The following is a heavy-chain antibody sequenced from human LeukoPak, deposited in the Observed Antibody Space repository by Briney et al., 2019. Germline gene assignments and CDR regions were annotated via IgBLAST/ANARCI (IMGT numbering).Heavy chain of an antibody. CDR3: AKDAYGGATFFYYMDV. CDR1: GFTFDDYA. CDR2: ISWNSGSI. D-gene: IGHD2/OR15-2a*01. J-gene: IGHJ6*03. V-gene: IGHV3-9*01. Sequence: PGRSLRLSCAASGFTFDDYAMHWVRQAPGKGLEWVSGISWNSGSIGYADSVKGRFTISRDNAKNSLYLQMNSLRDDDTAVYYCAKDAYGGATFFYYMDVWGKGTTVIVSS.